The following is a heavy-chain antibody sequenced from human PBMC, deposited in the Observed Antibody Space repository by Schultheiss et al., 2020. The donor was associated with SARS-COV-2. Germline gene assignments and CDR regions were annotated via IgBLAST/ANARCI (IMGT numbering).Heavy chain of an antibody. CDR3: ATTTVTTGYYYYYYGMDV. Sequence: SQTLSLTCAVYGGSFSGYYWSWIRQPPGKGLEWIGYIYYSGSTNYNPSLKSRVTISVDTSKNQFSLKLSSVTAADTAVYYCATTTVTTGYYYYYYGMDVWGQGTTVTVSS. V-gene: IGHV4-59*12. J-gene: IGHJ6*02. D-gene: IGHD4-11*01. CDR1: GGSFSGYY. CDR2: IYYSGST.